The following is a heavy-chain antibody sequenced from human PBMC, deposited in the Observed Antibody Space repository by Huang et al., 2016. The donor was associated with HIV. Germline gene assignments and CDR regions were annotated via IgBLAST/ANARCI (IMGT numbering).Heavy chain of an antibody. J-gene: IGHJ4*02. CDR1: GDSITSRMNYY. V-gene: IGHV4-61*09. CDR2: IYATGTT. CDR3: ARATYRDFEYSFDF. Sequence: QVQLQESGPGLVKPSQTLSLICSVSGDSITSRMNYYSTWVRQPAGQGLEYVGLIYATGTTYYNPSLNTRVSISLDTSKNQFSLRLTSMTAADTAVYYCARATYRDFEYSFDFWGQGILVTVSS. D-gene: IGHD2-21*01.